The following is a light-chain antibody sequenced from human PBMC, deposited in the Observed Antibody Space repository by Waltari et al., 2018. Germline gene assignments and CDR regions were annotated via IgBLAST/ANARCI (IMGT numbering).Light chain of an antibody. CDR1: QTISTR. J-gene: IGKJ1*01. CDR2: GGA. CDR3: QQYSNWPPWT. Sequence: EIVMTQSPVTLSLSPGERATLSCRASQTISTRLAWYQQKPGPPPRLLIYGGATRATGIPARFTGGGSGTEFTLTVSSLQSEDFAVYFCQQYSNWPPWTFGQGTKVQIK. V-gene: IGKV3-15*01.